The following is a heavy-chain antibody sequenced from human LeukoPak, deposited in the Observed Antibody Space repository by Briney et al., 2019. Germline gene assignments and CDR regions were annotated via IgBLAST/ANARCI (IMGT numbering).Heavy chain of an antibody. CDR1: GYTFTSYD. Sequence: ASVKVSCKASGYTFTSYDINWVRQATGQGLEWMGWMNPNSGNTGYAQKFQGRVTITRNTSISTAYMELSSLRSEDTAVYYCARGWWLPRDAFDIWGQGTMVTVSS. V-gene: IGHV1-8*03. CDR2: MNPNSGNT. J-gene: IGHJ3*02. D-gene: IGHD2-15*01. CDR3: ARGWWLPRDAFDI.